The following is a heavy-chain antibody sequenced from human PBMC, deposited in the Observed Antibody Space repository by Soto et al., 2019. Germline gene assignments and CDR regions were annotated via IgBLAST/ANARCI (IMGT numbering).Heavy chain of an antibody. CDR3: ARGSPRSGPPFYYYGLDV. V-gene: IGHV1-69*06. Sequence: QVQLVQSGAEVKKPGSSVKVSCKASGGTFSTYVISWVRQAPGQGLEWMGRVIPMSGSSNYAQKFQGRVTITADKDTRIAYMEVRSLRSEDTAVYDCARGSPRSGPPFYYYGLDVWGPGTAVIASS. D-gene: IGHD1-26*01. CDR1: GGTFSTYV. J-gene: IGHJ6*02. CDR2: VIPMSGSS.